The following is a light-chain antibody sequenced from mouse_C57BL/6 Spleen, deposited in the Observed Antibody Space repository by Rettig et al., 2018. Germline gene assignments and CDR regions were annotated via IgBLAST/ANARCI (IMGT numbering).Light chain of an antibody. CDR3: QHHYGTPLT. CDR2: NAK. CDR1: ENIYSY. J-gene: IGKJ5*01. V-gene: IGKV12-44*01. Sequence: SVGETVTITCRASENIYSYLAWYQQKQGKSPQLLVYNAKTLAEGVPSRFSGSGSGTQFSLKINSLQPEDFGSYYCQHHYGTPLTFGAGTKLELK.